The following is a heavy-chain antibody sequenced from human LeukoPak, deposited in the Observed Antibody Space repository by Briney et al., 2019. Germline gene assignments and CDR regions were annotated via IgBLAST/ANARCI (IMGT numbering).Heavy chain of an antibody. J-gene: IGHJ4*02. CDR3: ARDRWGSSLGGDY. D-gene: IGHD3-16*01. V-gene: IGHV1-18*01. CDR2: ISAYNGNT. Sequence: ASVTVSFNATGYTFTIYGISWMRQAPGPGLEWMGWISAYNGNTNYAQKFQGRVTITTDTSTSTAYMELRSVRSDDTAVYYCARDRWGSSLGGDYWGQGTLVTVSS. CDR1: GYTFTIYG.